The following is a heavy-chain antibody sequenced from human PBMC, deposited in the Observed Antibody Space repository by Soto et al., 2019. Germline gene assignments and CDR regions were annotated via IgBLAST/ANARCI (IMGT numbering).Heavy chain of an antibody. J-gene: IGHJ4*02. D-gene: IGHD6-19*01. Sequence: GSLRLSCAASGFTFSSYAMSWVRQAPGKGLEWVSTISGAGGSTYYADSVKGRFTISRDNSKNTLYLQMISLRAEDTAVYYCAKGRPKGYSSAWYYLDYWGQGTPVTVSS. V-gene: IGHV3-23*01. CDR2: ISGAGGST. CDR3: AKGRPKGYSSAWYYLDY. CDR1: GFTFSSYA.